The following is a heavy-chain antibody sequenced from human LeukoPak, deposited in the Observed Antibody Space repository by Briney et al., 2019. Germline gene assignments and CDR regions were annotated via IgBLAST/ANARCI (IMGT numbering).Heavy chain of an antibody. D-gene: IGHD6-13*01. CDR3: ARARSSWDWDDY. CDR1: GYTFTVYY. J-gene: IGHJ4*02. CDR2: INPNSGGT. Sequence: AASVKVSCKASGYTFTVYYLHCVRQAPGQGREWMGRINPNSGGTNYAQECQGRVTMTRDTSINTAYMELSRLRSDDTAVYYCARARSSWDWDDYWGQGTLVTVSS. V-gene: IGHV1-2*06.